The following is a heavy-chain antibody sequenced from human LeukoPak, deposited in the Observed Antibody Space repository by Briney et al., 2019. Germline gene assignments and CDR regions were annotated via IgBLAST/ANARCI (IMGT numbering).Heavy chain of an antibody. CDR1: GGSISSYY. CDR2: IYYSGST. Sequence: SETLSLTCTVSGGSISSYYWSWIRQPPGKGLEWIGYIYYSGSTNYNPSLKSRVTISVDTSKNQFSLKLSSVTAADTAVYYCARRGWYYGSGSYIGLDPWGQGTLVTVSS. CDR3: ARRGWYYGSGSYIGLDP. J-gene: IGHJ5*02. V-gene: IGHV4-59*12. D-gene: IGHD3-10*01.